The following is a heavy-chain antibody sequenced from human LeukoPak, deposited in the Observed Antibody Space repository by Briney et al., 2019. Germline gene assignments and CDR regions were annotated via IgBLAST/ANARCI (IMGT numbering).Heavy chain of an antibody. J-gene: IGHJ4*02. CDR3: VRDPLIGGWFHFDY. CDR2: IYYSGST. CDR1: GGSISSYY. V-gene: IGHV4-59*01. Sequence: PSETLSLTCTVSGGSISSYYWSWIRQPPGKGLEWIGYIYYSGSTNYNPSLKSRVTISVDTSKNQFSLKLSSVTAADTAVYYCVRDPLIGGWFHFDYWGQGTLVTVSS. D-gene: IGHD6-19*01.